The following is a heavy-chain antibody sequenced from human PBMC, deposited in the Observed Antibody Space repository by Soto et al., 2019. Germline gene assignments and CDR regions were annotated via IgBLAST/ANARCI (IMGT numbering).Heavy chain of an antibody. CDR1: GGSISSSRYY. D-gene: IGHD6-19*01. J-gene: IGHJ4*02. Sequence: QLQLQESGPGLVKPSETLSLTCTVSGGSISSSRYYWGWIRQPPGKGLEWIGSIYYSGSTYYNPSLKSRVTISVDTSKNQFSLKLSSVTAADTAVYYCARLILAVAGLHVDYWGQGTLVTVSS. CDR3: ARLILAVAGLHVDY. CDR2: IYYSGST. V-gene: IGHV4-39*01.